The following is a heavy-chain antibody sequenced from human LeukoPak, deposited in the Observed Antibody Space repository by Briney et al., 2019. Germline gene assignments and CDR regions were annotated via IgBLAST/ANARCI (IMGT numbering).Heavy chain of an antibody. J-gene: IGHJ4*02. CDR3: AKRRRQQLVLDYFDY. D-gene: IGHD6-13*01. V-gene: IGHV3-30*04. CDR1: GFTFSSYA. CDR2: ISYDGSNK. Sequence: GGSLRLSCAASGFTFSSYAMHWVRQAPGKGLEWVAVISYDGSNKYFADSVKGRFTISRDNSKNTLYLQMNSLRAEDTAVYYCAKRRRQQLVLDYFDYWGQGTLVTVSS.